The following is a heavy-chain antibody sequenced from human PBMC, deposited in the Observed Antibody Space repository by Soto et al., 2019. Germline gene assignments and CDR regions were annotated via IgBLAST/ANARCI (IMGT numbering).Heavy chain of an antibody. Sequence: GASGKVSSKESGSTFSNSNIRWVRQAPGLGLEWMGRIIPILGIANYAQKFQGRVTITADNSTSTAYMELSSLRSEDTAVYYCARDFYYDSSGPSDYWGQGTLDIVSS. CDR1: GSTFSNSN. CDR3: ARDFYYDSSGPSDY. V-gene: IGHV1-69*04. J-gene: IGHJ4*02. D-gene: IGHD3-22*01. CDR2: IIPILGIA.